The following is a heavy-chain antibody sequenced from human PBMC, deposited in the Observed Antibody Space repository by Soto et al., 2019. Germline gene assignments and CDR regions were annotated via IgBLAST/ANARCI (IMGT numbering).Heavy chain of an antibody. Sequence: EVQLVESGGGLVQPGGSLRLSCAASGFTFSDQYMDWVRQAPGKGLEWVGRIRNKANSYTTEYAASVKGRFTISRDDSKNSLYLQMNSLKTEDTAVYYCVRGGLTVTPYYFDYWGQGTLVTVSS. CDR3: VRGGLTVTPYYFDY. J-gene: IGHJ4*02. CDR1: GFTFSDQY. V-gene: IGHV3-72*01. CDR2: IRNKANSYTT. D-gene: IGHD4-17*01.